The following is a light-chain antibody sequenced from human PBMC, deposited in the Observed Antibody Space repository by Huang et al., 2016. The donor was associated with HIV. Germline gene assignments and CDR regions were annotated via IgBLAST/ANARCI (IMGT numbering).Light chain of an antibody. Sequence: EFVLTQSPATLSLSPGARATLSCRASQGLANYLAWYQQKPGQAPRLLIYDASNRATGIPARFSGSGSGTDFTLTISSLEPEDFAVYYCQQRGNWQLTFGGGTKVEIK. CDR3: QQRGNWQLT. CDR1: QGLANY. CDR2: DAS. V-gene: IGKV3-11*01. J-gene: IGKJ4*01.